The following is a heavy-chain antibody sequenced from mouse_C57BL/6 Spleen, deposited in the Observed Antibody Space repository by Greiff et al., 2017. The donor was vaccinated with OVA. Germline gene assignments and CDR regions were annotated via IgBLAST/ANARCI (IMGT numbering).Heavy chain of an antibody. CDR2: INPNNGGT. Sequence: VQLHQSEPELVKPGASVKIPCKASGYTFPDYNMAGVKQSHGKGLEWIEDINPNNGGTTYNQKFKGKATLTVDKSSSTAYMELRSLTSEDTAVYYCARSSYYGSSPAWFAYGGQGTLVTVSA. V-gene: IGHV1-18*01. CDR3: ARSSYYGSSPAWFAY. D-gene: IGHD1-1*01. CDR1: GYTFPDYN. J-gene: IGHJ3*01.